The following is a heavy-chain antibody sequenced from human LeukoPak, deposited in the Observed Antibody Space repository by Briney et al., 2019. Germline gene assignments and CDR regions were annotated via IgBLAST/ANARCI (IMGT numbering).Heavy chain of an antibody. CDR1: GGSISSSSYY. CDR2: IYYSGST. V-gene: IGHV4-39*01. D-gene: IGHD2-2*01. J-gene: IGHJ5*02. CDR3: ARRKPDHCSSTSCYQARNWFDP. Sequence: PSETLSLTCTVSGGSISSSSYYWGWIRQPPGKGLEWIGSIYYSGSTYYNPSLKSRVTISVDTSKNQFSLKLSSVTAADTAVYYCARRKPDHCSSTSCYQARNWFDPWGRRTLVTVSS.